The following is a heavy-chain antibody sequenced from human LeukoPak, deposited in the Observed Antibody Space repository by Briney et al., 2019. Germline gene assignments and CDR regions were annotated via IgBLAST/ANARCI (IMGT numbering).Heavy chain of an antibody. CDR2: IRPDGTNE. J-gene: IGHJ5*02. Sequence: GGSLRLSCEASGFILSNYGMHWVRQAPGEGLAWVAFIRPDGTNENYADSVKGRFTISRDTSKNTLFLHMNSLRAEDTAMYYCAKYGGGLDPWGQGTLVTVSP. CDR3: AKYGGGLDP. V-gene: IGHV3-30*02. CDR1: GFILSNYG. D-gene: IGHD3-10*01.